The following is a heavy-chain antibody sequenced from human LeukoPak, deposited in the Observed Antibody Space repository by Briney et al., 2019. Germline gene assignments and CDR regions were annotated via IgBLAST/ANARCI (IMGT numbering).Heavy chain of an antibody. J-gene: IGHJ3*02. Sequence: GGSLRLSCAASGFTFSTYWMHWVRQAPGKGLVWVSRINSDGSRTTYADSVKGQFTISRDNAKNTLYLQMNSLRTEDTAVYYCARPETQYSSGLDGFDIWGQGTMVTVSS. CDR2: INSDGSRT. CDR3: ARPETQYSSGLDGFDI. CDR1: GFTFSTYW. V-gene: IGHV3-74*01. D-gene: IGHD6-19*01.